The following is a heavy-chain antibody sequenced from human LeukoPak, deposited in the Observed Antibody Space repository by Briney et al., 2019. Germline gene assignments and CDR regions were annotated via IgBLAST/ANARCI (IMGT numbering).Heavy chain of an antibody. V-gene: IGHV1-18*01. D-gene: IGHD2-2*01. CDR3: ARVGGCSSTSCYGLEYYYYGMDV. J-gene: IGHJ6*02. CDR1: GYTFTSYG. Sequence: ASVKVSCKASGYTFTSYGISWVRQAPGQGLEWMGWISAYNGNTNYAQKLQGRVTMTTDTSTSTAYMELRSLRSDDTAVYYCARVGGCSSTSCYGLEYYYYGMDVRGQGTTVTVSS. CDR2: ISAYNGNT.